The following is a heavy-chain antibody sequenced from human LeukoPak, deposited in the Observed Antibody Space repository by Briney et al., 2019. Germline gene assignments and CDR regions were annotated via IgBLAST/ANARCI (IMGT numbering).Heavy chain of an antibody. CDR3: ISGGGTADY. CDR2: TKIKTDDGTP. V-gene: IGHV3-15*01. CDR1: GFTFSTAW. J-gene: IGHJ4*02. Sequence: GGSLRLSCAASGFTFSTAWMNWMGWVRQAPGKGLEWVGLTKIKTDDGTPDYAALVKGRFTISRDDSKNTVYLEMHSLETEDTAVYYCISGGGTADYWGQGTLVSVSS. D-gene: IGHD1-1*01.